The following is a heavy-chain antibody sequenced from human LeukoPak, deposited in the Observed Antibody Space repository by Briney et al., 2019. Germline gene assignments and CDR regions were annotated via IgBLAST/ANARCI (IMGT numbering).Heavy chain of an antibody. CDR1: GFTFSSYG. Sequence: GGSLRLSCAASGFTFSSYGMHWVRQAPGKGLEWVAVIWYDGSNKYYADSVKGRFTISRDNSKNTLYLQMNSLRAEDTAVYYCARERPGLPYYFDYWGQGTLVTVSS. CDR3: ARERPGLPYYFDY. D-gene: IGHD2-21*02. J-gene: IGHJ4*02. V-gene: IGHV3-33*01. CDR2: IWYDGSNK.